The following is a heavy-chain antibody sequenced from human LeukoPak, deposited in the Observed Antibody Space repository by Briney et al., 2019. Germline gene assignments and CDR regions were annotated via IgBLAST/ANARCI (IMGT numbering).Heavy chain of an antibody. CDR2: ISGSGGST. D-gene: IGHD2-2*02. CDR1: GFTFSGYS. J-gene: IGHJ4*02. CDR3: AKDLVVVPAAIDY. Sequence: PGGSLRLSCAASGFTFSGYSISWVRQAPGKGLEWVSAISGSGGSTYYADSVKGRFTISRDNSKNTLYLQMNSLRAEDTAVYYCAKDLVVVPAAIDYWGQGTLVTVSS. V-gene: IGHV3-23*01.